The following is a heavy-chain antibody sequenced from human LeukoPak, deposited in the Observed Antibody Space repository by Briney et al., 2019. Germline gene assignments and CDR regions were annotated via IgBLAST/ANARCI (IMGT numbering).Heavy chain of an antibody. CDR2: ISSSSRYI. V-gene: IGHV3-21*01. Sequence: GGSLRLSCAASGFTFSGYSMNLVRQAPGKGLEGVSSISSSSRYIYYADSGKGRFTISRDNAKNSLYLQRNSLRAEDTAVYYCASRSWGQGTLVTVSS. CDR3: ASRS. J-gene: IGHJ5*02. CDR1: GFTFSGYS.